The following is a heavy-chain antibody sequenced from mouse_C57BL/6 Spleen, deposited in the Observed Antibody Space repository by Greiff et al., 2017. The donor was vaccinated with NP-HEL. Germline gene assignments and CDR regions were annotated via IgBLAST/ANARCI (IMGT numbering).Heavy chain of an antibody. Sequence: EVKLQQSGPELVKPGASVKISCKASGYSFTGYYMNWVKQSPEKSLEWIGEINPSTGGTTYNQKFKAKATLTVDKSSSTAYLQLKSLTSEDSAVYYCARSVLLRGYAMDYWGQGTSVTVSS. CDR3: ARSVLLRGYAMDY. D-gene: IGHD1-1*01. CDR2: INPSTGGT. CDR1: GYSFTGYY. J-gene: IGHJ4*01. V-gene: IGHV1-42*01.